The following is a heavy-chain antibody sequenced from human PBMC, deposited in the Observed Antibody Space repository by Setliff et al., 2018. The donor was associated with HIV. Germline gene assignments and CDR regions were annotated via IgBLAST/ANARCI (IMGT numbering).Heavy chain of an antibody. Sequence: GGSLRLSCAASGFTFSRYWMHWVRQAPGKGLVWVSRINSDGSTTTYADSVKGRFTISRDNAKNTLYLQMNSLRGEDTAVYYCHCFMAGWGKGTTVTVSS. CDR2: INSDGSTT. CDR3: HCFMAG. J-gene: IGHJ6*03. CDR1: GFTFSRYW. V-gene: IGHV3-74*03.